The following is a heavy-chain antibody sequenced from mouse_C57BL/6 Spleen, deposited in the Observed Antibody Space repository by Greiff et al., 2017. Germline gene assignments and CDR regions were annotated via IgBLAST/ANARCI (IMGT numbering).Heavy chain of an antibody. D-gene: IGHD1-1*01. CDR3: ARRTTVVSSFDY. Sequence: QVQLQQSGAELVKPGASVKLSCKASGYTFTSYWMQWVKQRPGQGLEWIGEIDPSDSYTNYNQKFKGKATLTVDTTSSTAYMQLSSLTSEDSAVYYCARRTTVVSSFDYWGQGTTLTVSS. CDR2: IDPSDSYT. V-gene: IGHV1-50*01. J-gene: IGHJ2*01. CDR1: GYTFTSYW.